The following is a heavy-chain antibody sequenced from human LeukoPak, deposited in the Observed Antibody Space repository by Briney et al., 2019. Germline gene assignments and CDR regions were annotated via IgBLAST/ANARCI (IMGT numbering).Heavy chain of an antibody. CDR3: AREPTVTLYGMDV. V-gene: IGHV1-69*04. D-gene: IGHD4-17*01. CDR1: GGTFTNYG. CDR2: IIPILGIA. Sequence: SVKVSCKASGGTFTNYGISWVRQAPGQGLEWMGRIIPILGIANYAQKFQGRVTITADKSTSTAYMELSSLRSEDTAVYYCAREPTVTLYGMDVWGQGTTVTVSS. J-gene: IGHJ6*02.